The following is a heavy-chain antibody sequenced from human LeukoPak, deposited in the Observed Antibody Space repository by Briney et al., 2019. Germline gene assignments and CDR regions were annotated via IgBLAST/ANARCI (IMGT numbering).Heavy chain of an antibody. CDR1: GFMFRNYW. Sequence: GGSLRLSCAGSGFMFRNYWITWIRQAPGKGLEWVASMKPDGSESWHVDSVKGRFTISRDNSKNSLYLQLTSLRAEDTALYYCARDRGRNSFDYWGQGTLVSVSS. CDR2: MKPDGSES. V-gene: IGHV3-7*01. J-gene: IGHJ4*02. CDR3: ARDRGRNSFDY. D-gene: IGHD1-14*01.